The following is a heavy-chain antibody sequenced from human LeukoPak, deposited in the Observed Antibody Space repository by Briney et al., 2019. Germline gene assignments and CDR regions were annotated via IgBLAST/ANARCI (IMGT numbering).Heavy chain of an antibody. CDR2: ISSEGSEK. CDR3: AKDKGREGDY. CDR1: GFSFSSYG. J-gene: IGHJ4*02. V-gene: IGHV3-30*18. Sequence: GGSLRLSCAASGFSFSSYGMHWVRQATGKGLEWVAVISSEGSEKFYGDSVKGRFTISRDNSENTLNLQMNSLRLEDTAVYYCAKDKGREGDYWGQGTLVTVSS.